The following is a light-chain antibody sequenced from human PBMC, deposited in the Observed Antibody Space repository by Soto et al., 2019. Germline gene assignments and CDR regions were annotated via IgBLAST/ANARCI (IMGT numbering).Light chain of an antibody. CDR3: ETWDSNTRV. CDR1: SGHRSYI. Sequence: QAVLTQSSSASASLGSSVKLTCTLSSGHRSYIIAWHQQQPGTAPRYLMKLEDSGGYNRGGGVPDRFSGSSSGADRYLTISNLQSEDEADYYCETWDSNTRVFGGGTKLTVL. V-gene: IGLV4-60*03. CDR2: LEDSGGY. J-gene: IGLJ2*01.